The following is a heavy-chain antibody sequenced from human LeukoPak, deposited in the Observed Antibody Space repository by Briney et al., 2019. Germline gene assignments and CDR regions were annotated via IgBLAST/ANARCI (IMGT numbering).Heavy chain of an antibody. CDR2: ITGSGGST. Sequence: SGGSLRLSCAASGFSFSTYAMTWVRQAPGKGLEWVSTITGSGGSTYYADSVKGRFTISRGNSKNTLYVQMNSLRAEDTAVYYCAKGVGVYTNWFNPWGQGTLVTASS. V-gene: IGHV3-23*01. D-gene: IGHD3-10*01. CDR1: GFSFSTYA. CDR3: AKGVGVYTNWFNP. J-gene: IGHJ5*02.